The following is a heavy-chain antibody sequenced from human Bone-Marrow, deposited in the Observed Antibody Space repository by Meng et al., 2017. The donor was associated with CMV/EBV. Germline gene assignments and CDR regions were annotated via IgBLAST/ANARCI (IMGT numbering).Heavy chain of an antibody. CDR1: GFTFSDYY. J-gene: IGHJ4*02. CDR2: ISSSSSYI. V-gene: IGHV3-11*06. D-gene: IGHD2/OR15-2a*01. Sequence: GESLKISCAASGFTFSDYYMSWIRQAPGKGLEWVSSISSSSSYIYYADSVKGRFTVSRNNAWNSLSLQMNSLRAGDTAVYYCVRGNTYLHYFDSWGQGTQVTVSS. CDR3: VRGNTYLHYFDS.